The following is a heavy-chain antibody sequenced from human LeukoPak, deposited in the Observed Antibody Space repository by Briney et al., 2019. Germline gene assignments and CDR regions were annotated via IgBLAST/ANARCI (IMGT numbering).Heavy chain of an antibody. CDR3: AKDTRITMIVVVTYFDY. Sequence: SGGSLRLSCAASGFTFDNYAMSWVRQAPGKGLEWVSAISGSGGSTYYADSVKGRFTISRDNSKNTLYLQMNSLRAEDTAVYYCAKDTRITMIVVVTYFDYWGQGTLVTVSS. J-gene: IGHJ4*02. CDR1: GFTFDNYA. CDR2: ISGSGGST. V-gene: IGHV3-23*01. D-gene: IGHD3-22*01.